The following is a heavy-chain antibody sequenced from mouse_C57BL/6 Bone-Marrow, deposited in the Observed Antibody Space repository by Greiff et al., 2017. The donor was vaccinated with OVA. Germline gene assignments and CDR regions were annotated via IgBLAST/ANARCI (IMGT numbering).Heavy chain of an antibody. CDR1: GFTFSSYA. Sequence: EVKLVESGGGLVKPGGSLKLSCAASGFTFSSYAMSWVRQTPEKRLEWVATISDGGSYTYYPDNVTGRYTISRDNAKNNLYLQMSHLKSEDTAMYYCARVTITTVVDYWGQGTTLTVSS. J-gene: IGHJ2*01. CDR2: ISDGGSYT. CDR3: ARVTITTVVDY. D-gene: IGHD1-1*01. V-gene: IGHV5-4*03.